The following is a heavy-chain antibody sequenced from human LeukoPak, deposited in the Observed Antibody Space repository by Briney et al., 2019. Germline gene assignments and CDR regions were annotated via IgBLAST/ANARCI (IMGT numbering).Heavy chain of an antibody. CDR1: GFTFSSYA. V-gene: IGHV3-23*01. CDR2: IIGSGGST. CDR3: AKLKNLSITMVRGVIGY. J-gene: IGHJ4*02. D-gene: IGHD3-10*01. Sequence: PGGSLRLSCAASGFTFSSYAMSWVRQAPGKGLEWVSAIIGSGGSTYYADSVKGRFTISRDNSKNTLYLQMNSLRAEDTAVYYCAKLKNLSITMVRGVIGYWGQGTLVTVSS.